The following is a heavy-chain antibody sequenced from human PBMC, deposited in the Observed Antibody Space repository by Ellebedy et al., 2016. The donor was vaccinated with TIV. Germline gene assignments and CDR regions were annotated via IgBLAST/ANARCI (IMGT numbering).Heavy chain of an antibody. CDR3: ARDGGILTGYYDS. CDR2: VSLTGVST. D-gene: IGHD3-9*01. J-gene: IGHJ5*01. CDR1: GHTSTIYY. Sequence: ASVKVSCKASGHTSTIYYMHWVRQARGQGLEWMGIVSLTGVSTSYAQKFQGRITMTRDTSTSTVYMELSSLRSEDTAVYFCARDGGILTGYYDSWGQGTLVTVSS. V-gene: IGHV1-46*01.